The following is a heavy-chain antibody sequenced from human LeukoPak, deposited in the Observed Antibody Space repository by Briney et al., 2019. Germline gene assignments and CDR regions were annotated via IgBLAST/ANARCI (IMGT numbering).Heavy chain of an antibody. J-gene: IGHJ4*02. CDR2: INQDENEK. Sequence: GGSLRLSCAASVFPFHNYWMTWVRQAPGKGLEWVANINQDENEKYYLDSVKGRFTISRDNAETSLFLQMTSLRVEDTAIYYCARGLYGSGRRSLMAHWGPGTLVAVSS. D-gene: IGHD3-10*01. V-gene: IGHV3-7*01. CDR1: VFPFHNYW. CDR3: ARGLYGSGRRSLMAH.